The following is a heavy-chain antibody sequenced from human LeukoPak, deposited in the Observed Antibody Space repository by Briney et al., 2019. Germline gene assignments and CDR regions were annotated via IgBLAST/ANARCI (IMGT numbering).Heavy chain of an antibody. D-gene: IGHD7-27*01. CDR1: GFTFSSYA. Sequence: GRSLRLSCAASGFTFSSYAMHWVRQAPGKGLEWVAVISYDGSNKYYADSVKGRFTISRDNSKNTLYLQMNSLRAEDTAVYYCASDIPLGNAFDIWGQGTMVTVSS. J-gene: IGHJ3*02. V-gene: IGHV3-30*07. CDR2: ISYDGSNK. CDR3: ASDIPLGNAFDI.